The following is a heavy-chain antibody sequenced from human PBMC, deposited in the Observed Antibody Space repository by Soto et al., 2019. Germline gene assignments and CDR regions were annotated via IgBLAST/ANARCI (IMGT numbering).Heavy chain of an antibody. Sequence: SVKVSCKASGYTFTSYAMHWVRQAPGQRLEWMGAIIPLFGTADYAQKFQGRVTITADESTSTAYMELSSLRSEDTAVYYCARPKGSYSSGYYYFDYWGQGTLVTVSS. J-gene: IGHJ4*02. CDR1: GYTFTSYA. V-gene: IGHV1-69*13. CDR3: ARPKGSYSSGYYYFDY. D-gene: IGHD6-19*01. CDR2: IIPLFGTA.